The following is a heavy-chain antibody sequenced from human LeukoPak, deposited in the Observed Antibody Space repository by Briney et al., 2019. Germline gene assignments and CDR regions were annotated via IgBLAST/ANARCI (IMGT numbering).Heavy chain of an antibody. J-gene: IGHJ4*02. CDR3: ARFPVLLWFGEFDY. D-gene: IGHD3-10*01. V-gene: IGHV4-34*01. Sequence: SETLSLTCAVYGGSFSGYYWSWIRQPPGKGLEWIGEINHSGSTNYNPSLKSRVTISVDTSKNQFSLKLSSVTAADTAVYYCARFPVLLWFGEFDYWGQGTLDTVPS. CDR2: INHSGST. CDR1: GGSFSGYY.